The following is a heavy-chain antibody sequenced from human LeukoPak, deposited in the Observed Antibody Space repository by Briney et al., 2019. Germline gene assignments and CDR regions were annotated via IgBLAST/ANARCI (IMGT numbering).Heavy chain of an antibody. V-gene: IGHV3-23*01. CDR2: IGGSGGST. Sequence: GGSLRLSCAASGFTFSSYAMSWVRQAPGKGLEWVSAIGGSGGSTYYADSVKGRFTISRDNSKNTLYLQMNSLRAEDTAVYYCHVTPARDAFDIWGQGTMVTVSS. CDR3: HVTPARDAFDI. J-gene: IGHJ3*02. D-gene: IGHD1-14*01. CDR1: GFTFSSYA.